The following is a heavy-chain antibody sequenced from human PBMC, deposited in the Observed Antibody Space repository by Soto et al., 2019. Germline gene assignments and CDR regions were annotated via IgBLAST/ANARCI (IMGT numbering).Heavy chain of an antibody. D-gene: IGHD1-7*01. J-gene: IGHJ4*02. CDR1: GLTFSNYA. Sequence: GGSVRLSCATSGLTFSNYAMSWVRQAPGGGLEWVSSISGSSSTTYYADSVRGRFTISRDRSKNTLYLQMSSLRAEDTALYYCAKNQERELPRVIDFWGQGTLVTVS. CDR3: AKNQERELPRVIDF. CDR2: ISGSSSTT. V-gene: IGHV3-23*01.